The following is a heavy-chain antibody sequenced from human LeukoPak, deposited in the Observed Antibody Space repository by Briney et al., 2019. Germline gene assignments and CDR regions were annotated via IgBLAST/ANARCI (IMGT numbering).Heavy chain of an antibody. Sequence: ASVKVSCKASGYTFTSYGISWVRQAPGQGLEWMGWISAYNGNTNYAQKLQGRVTMTTDTSTSTAHMELRSLRSDDTAVYYCARDIHYYDSSGYRDAFDIWGQGTMVTVSS. V-gene: IGHV1-18*01. J-gene: IGHJ3*02. CDR1: GYTFTSYG. CDR2: ISAYNGNT. CDR3: ARDIHYYDSSGYRDAFDI. D-gene: IGHD3-22*01.